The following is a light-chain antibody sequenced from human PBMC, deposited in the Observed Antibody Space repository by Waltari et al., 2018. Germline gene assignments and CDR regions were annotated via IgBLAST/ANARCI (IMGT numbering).Light chain of an antibody. V-gene: IGKV1-5*03. Sequence: DIQMTQSPSTLAASVGDRITITCRASQNINNWLAWYQQKPGKAPKLLIQKASTLESGVPSRFSDSGSGTEFTLTVSSLQPDDSATYFCQQYNSESYTFGQGTKLEIK. J-gene: IGKJ2*01. CDR2: KAS. CDR3: QQYNSESYT. CDR1: QNINNW.